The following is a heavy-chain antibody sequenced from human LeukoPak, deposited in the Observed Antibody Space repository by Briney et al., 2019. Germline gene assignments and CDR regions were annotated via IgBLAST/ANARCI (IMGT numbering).Heavy chain of an antibody. CDR3: ARQGVGYDEPIDY. Sequence: GGSLRLSCAASGFPFSSCTMNWVRQAPGKGLEWVSSISSSSSYIYYADSVKGRFTISRDNAKKSLYLQMNSLRAEDTAVYYCARQGVGYDEPIDYWGQGTLVTVSS. V-gene: IGHV3-21*01. D-gene: IGHD5-12*01. CDR2: ISSSSSYI. J-gene: IGHJ4*02. CDR1: GFPFSSCT.